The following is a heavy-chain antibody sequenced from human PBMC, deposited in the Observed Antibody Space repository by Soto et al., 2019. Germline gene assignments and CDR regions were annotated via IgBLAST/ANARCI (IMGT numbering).Heavy chain of an antibody. V-gene: IGHV4-34*01. CDR3: ARGLYYDYVWGSYRKFDP. D-gene: IGHD3-16*02. J-gene: IGHJ5*02. Sequence: SLTCAVYGGSFSGYYWSWIRQPPGKGLEWIGEINHSGSTNYNPSLKSRVTISVDTSKNQFSLKLSSVTAADTAVYYCARGLYYDYVWGSYRKFDPWGQGTLVTVSS. CDR2: INHSGST. CDR1: GGSFSGYY.